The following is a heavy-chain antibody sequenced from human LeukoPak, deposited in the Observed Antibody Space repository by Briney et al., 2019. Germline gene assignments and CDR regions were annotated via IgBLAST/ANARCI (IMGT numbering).Heavy chain of an antibody. V-gene: IGHV3-23*01. CDR3: AHTTDYYDSTGYYSGFDY. J-gene: IGHJ4*02. D-gene: IGHD3-22*01. CDR1: GFRFRNYA. CDR2: ISAGGDST. Sequence: GGSLRLSCEDSGFRFRNYAMSWVRQAPGKGLEWVSSISAGGDSTYYADSVTGRFTISRDNSKNTLYLQLNSLRAEDTAVYYCAHTTDYYDSTGYYSGFDYWGQGTLVTVSS.